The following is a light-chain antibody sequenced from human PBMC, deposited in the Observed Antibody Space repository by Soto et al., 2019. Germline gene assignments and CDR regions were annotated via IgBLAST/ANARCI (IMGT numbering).Light chain of an antibody. CDR3: QQYDNLPLT. V-gene: IGKV1-33*01. CDR2: DAS. CDR1: QDISNY. Sequence: DIQMTHSPSSLSASVGDRVTITCQASQDISNYLNWYQQKPGKAPKLLIYDASNLETGVPSRFSGSGSGTDFTFTISSLKTEDIATYYCQQYDNLPLTFGGGTKVDIK. J-gene: IGKJ4*01.